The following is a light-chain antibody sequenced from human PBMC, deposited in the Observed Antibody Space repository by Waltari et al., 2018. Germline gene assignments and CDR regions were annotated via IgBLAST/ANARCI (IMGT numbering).Light chain of an antibody. V-gene: IGLV2-14*03. J-gene: IGLJ1*01. Sequence: QSALTQPASVSGSPGQSITMSCTGTSSDVGGYNFVSWYQQHPGKAPKLLIDDVSDRPSGVANRFSASKSGNTASLTISGLQAEVEADYYCASYTSSNTYVFGGGTKVTVL. CDR1: SSDVGGYNF. CDR2: DVS. CDR3: ASYTSSNTYV.